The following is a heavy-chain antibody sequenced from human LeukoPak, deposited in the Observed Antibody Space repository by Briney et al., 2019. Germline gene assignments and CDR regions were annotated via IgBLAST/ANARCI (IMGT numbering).Heavy chain of an antibody. CDR1: GGTFSSYA. V-gene: IGHV1-69*13. Sequence: SVKVSCKASGGTFSSYAISWVRQAPGQGLEWMGGIIPIFGTANYAQKFQGRVTITADESTSTAYMELSSLRSEDTAVHYCARDSSYYDFWSGYYNDWGQGTLVTVSS. D-gene: IGHD3-3*01. CDR3: ARDSSYYDFWSGYYND. J-gene: IGHJ4*02. CDR2: IIPIFGTA.